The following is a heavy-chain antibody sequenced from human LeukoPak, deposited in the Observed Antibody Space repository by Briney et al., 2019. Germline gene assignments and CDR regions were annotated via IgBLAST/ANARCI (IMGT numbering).Heavy chain of an antibody. Sequence: SETLSLTCTVSGCSISSYYWSWIRQPPGKGLEWRGYIYYSGSTNYNPSLKSRVTISVDTSKNQFSLKLSSVTAADTAVYYCARDNRASSSWAYYFDYWGQGTLVTVSS. CDR3: ARDNRASSSWAYYFDY. CDR1: GCSISSYY. J-gene: IGHJ4*02. CDR2: IYYSGST. D-gene: IGHD6-13*01. V-gene: IGHV4-59*01.